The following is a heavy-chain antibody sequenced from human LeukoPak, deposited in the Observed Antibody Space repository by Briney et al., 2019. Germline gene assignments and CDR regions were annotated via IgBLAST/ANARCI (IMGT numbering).Heavy chain of an antibody. CDR3: ARCDHFEVSAKRDWYFDL. Sequence: ASVKVSCKVSGYTLTELSMHWVRQAPGQGLEWMGIINPSGGRTRYAQKFQGRVTMTRDMSTSTVYMELSSLRSEDTAVYYCARCDHFEVSAKRDWYFDLWGRGTLVTVSS. D-gene: IGHD2-15*01. V-gene: IGHV1-46*01. CDR1: GYTLTELS. J-gene: IGHJ2*01. CDR2: INPSGGRT.